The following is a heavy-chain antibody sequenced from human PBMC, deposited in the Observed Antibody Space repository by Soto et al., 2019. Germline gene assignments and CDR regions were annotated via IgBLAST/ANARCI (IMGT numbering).Heavy chain of an antibody. J-gene: IGHJ4*01. CDR2: IIPIFGTA. CDR1: GGTFSSYA. Sequence: SVKVSCKASGGTFSSYAISWVRQAPGQGLEWMGGIIPIFGTANYAQKFQGRVTITADESTSTAYMELSSLGSDDTAVYYCAKPGDIYEFWSGYYRTANYFDFWGHGSLVTVSS. D-gene: IGHD3-3*01. CDR3: AKPGDIYEFWSGYYRTANYFDF. V-gene: IGHV1-69*13.